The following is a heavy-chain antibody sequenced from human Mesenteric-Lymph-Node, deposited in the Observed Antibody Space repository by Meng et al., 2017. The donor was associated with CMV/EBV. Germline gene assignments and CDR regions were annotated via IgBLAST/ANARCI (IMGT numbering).Heavy chain of an antibody. CDR1: GFTFSSYS. CDR2: ISSSSSYT. V-gene: IGHV3-21*01. J-gene: IGHJ5*01. CDR3: ARGGLFYDNYFGS. Sequence: GGSLRLSCAASGFTFSSYSMNWVRQAPGKGLEWVSSISSSSSYTYYADSVRGRFTISRDNAEKSLSLQMNSLRAEDTAVYYCARGGLFYDNYFGSWGHGTLVTVSS. D-gene: IGHD1-26*01.